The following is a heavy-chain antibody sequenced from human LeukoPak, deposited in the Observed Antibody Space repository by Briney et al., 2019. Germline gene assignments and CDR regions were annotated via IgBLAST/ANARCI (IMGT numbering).Heavy chain of an antibody. Sequence: GGSLRLSCAASGFTFSSYSMNWVRQAPGKGLEWVSSISSSSTYICYADSVKGRFTISRDNAKNSLYLQMNSLRAEDTAVYYCASPLPSGYWGQGTLVIVSS. V-gene: IGHV3-21*01. CDR2: ISSSSTYI. CDR1: GFTFSSYS. CDR3: ASPLPSGY. J-gene: IGHJ4*02. D-gene: IGHD3-22*01.